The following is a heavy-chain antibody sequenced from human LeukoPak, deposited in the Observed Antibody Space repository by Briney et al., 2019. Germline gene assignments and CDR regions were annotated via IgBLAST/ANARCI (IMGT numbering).Heavy chain of an antibody. CDR3: ARDAEASLAN. CDR2: IYLDGKA. CDR1: GFSVSSKY. D-gene: IGHD2-21*01. Sequence: EGSLRLSCEASGFSVSSKYMNWVRQAPGKGLEWVSVIYLDGKADYADSVKGRFTISRDDSKNTMYLQMNSLTDEDTAVYYCARDAEASLANWGQGTLVTVS. V-gene: IGHV3-66*01. J-gene: IGHJ4*02.